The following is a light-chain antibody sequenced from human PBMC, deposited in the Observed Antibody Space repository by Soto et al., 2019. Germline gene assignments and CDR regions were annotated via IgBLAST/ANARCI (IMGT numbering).Light chain of an antibody. V-gene: IGKV1D-12*01. CDR1: QDIGTW. CDR3: QQYENRPYT. Sequence: DIQVTQSPSSVSASVGDRVTITCRTGQDIGTWLAWYQHTPGRAPKLLISTASTLQSGVPSRFSGRGSGTEFTLTISSLQPEDNATYYCQQYENRPYTFGPGTKVDIK. J-gene: IGKJ3*01. CDR2: TAS.